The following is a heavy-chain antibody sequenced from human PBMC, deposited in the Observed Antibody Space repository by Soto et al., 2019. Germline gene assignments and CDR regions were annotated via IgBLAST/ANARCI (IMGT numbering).Heavy chain of an antibody. J-gene: IGHJ6*02. D-gene: IGHD2-2*01. V-gene: IGHV1-18*01. CDR3: ARDGRYQPLLAAYYYYGMDV. CDR1: GYTFTSYG. CDR2: ISAYNGNT. Sequence: QVQLVQSGAEVKKPGASVKVSCKASGYTFTSYGISWVRQAPGQGLEWMGWISAYNGNTNYAQKLQGRVTMTTDTSTSKAYMGLRSLRSDDTAVYYCARDGRYQPLLAAYYYYGMDVWGQGTTVTVSS.